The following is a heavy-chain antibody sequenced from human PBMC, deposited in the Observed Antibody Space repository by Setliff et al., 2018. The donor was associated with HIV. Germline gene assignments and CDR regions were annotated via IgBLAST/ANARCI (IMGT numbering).Heavy chain of an antibody. CDR2: MNPNSGDT. J-gene: IGHJ4*02. D-gene: IGHD1-7*01. CDR3: ARITLTGTLAN. CDR1: GYTFTGYY. Sequence: ASVKVSCKASGYTFTGYYMHWVRQAPGQGLEWMGWMNPNSGDTKSAQKFQGRVTIAADESTSTAYMELSSLRSEDTAVYYCARITLTGTLANWGQGTLVTVSS. V-gene: IGHV1-2*02.